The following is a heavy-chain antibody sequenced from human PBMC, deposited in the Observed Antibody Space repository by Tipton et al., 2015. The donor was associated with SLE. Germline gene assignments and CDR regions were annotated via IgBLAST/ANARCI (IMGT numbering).Heavy chain of an antibody. J-gene: IGHJ4*02. Sequence: LRLSCTVSGGSISSSSYYWGWVRQPPGKGLEWIGYIYYRGSTNYNPSLKSRVTISVGTSKNQFSLKLTSVTAADTAVYYCARGGTARTLLSWGQGTLVTVSS. V-gene: IGHV4-61*05. CDR3: ARGGTARTLLS. CDR2: IYYRGST. D-gene: IGHD3-16*01. CDR1: GGSISSSSYY.